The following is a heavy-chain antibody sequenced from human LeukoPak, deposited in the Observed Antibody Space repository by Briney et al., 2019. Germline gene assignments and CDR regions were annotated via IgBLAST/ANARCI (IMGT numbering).Heavy chain of an antibody. Sequence: SETLSLTCAVYGGSFSGYYWSWIRQPPGKGLEWIGEINHSGSTNYNPSLKSRVTISVDTSKNQFSLKLSSVTAADTAVYYCARTTKEFDILTGYYFDYWGQGTLVTVSS. CDR1: GGSFSGYY. J-gene: IGHJ4*02. V-gene: IGHV4-34*01. CDR2: INHSGST. CDR3: ARTTKEFDILTGYYFDY. D-gene: IGHD3-9*01.